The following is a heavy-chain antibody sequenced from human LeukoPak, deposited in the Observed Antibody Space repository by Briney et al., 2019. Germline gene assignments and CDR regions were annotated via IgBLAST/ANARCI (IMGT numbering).Heavy chain of an antibody. CDR2: ISGSGGST. D-gene: IGHD3-3*01. CDR1: GFTFSSYA. CDR3: AKDYDFWSGYYYDY. J-gene: IGHJ4*02. Sequence: GGSLRLSCAASGFTFSSYAMSWVRQAPGKGLEWVSAISGSGGSTYYVDSVKGRITISRDNSKNTLYLQMNSLRAEDTAVYYCAKDYDFWSGYYYDYWGQGTLVTVSS. V-gene: IGHV3-23*01.